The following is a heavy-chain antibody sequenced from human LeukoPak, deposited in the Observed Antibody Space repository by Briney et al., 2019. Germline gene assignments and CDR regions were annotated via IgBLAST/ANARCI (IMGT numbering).Heavy chain of an antibody. D-gene: IGHD3-3*01. Sequence: GESLQISCAASGFTFSSYAMSWVRQAPGKGLEWVSAISGSGGSTYYADSVKGRFTISRDNSKNTLYLQMNSLRAEDTAVYYCAKDSGAYYDFWSGYYDYWGQGTLVTVSS. CDR2: ISGSGGST. J-gene: IGHJ4*02. CDR1: GFTFSSYA. CDR3: AKDSGAYYDFWSGYYDY. V-gene: IGHV3-23*01.